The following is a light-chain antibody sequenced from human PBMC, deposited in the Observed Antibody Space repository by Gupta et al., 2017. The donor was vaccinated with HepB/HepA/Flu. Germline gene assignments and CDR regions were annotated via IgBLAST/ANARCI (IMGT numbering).Light chain of an antibody. CDR1: SSNIGNNY. CDR2: SHD. J-gene: IGLJ2*01. Sequence: SVLTQPPSASGTPGQRVTISCSGSSSNIGNNYVYWYQHLPGTAPNLLIYSHDQRPSGVPGRFSASKSGASASLAISGLRSEDEADDYCAAWDDSLSGWVFGGGTKLTVL. CDR3: AAWDDSLSGWV. V-gene: IGLV1-47*02.